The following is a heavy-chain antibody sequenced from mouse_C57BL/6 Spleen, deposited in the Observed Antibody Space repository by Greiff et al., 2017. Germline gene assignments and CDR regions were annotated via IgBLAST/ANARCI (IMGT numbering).Heavy chain of an antibody. CDR3: ARGGDYYGSTPSYWYFDV. D-gene: IGHD1-1*01. V-gene: IGHV1-82*01. J-gene: IGHJ1*03. CDR1: GYAFSSSW. CDR2: IYPGDGDT. Sequence: VKLQESGPELVKPGASVKISCKASGYAFSSSWMNWVKQRPGKGLEWIGRIYPGDGDTNYNGKFKGKATLTADKSSSTAYMQLSSLTSEDSAVYFCARGGDYYGSTPSYWYFDVWGTGTTVTVSS.